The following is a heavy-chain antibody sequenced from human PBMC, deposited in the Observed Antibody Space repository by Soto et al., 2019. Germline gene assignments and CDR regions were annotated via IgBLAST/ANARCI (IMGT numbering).Heavy chain of an antibody. V-gene: IGHV6-1*01. D-gene: IGHD3-3*02. CDR2: TYYRSKWYH. Sequence: PSQTLSLTCAISGDSVSSNSAGWNWIRQSPSRGLEWLGRTYYRSKWYHDYAPSVKSRITINPDTSKNQFSLEVKSVTPEDTAVYYCARIRTQDDAFDIWGQGTRVTVSS. J-gene: IGHJ3*02. CDR3: ARIRTQDDAFDI. CDR1: GDSVSSNSAG.